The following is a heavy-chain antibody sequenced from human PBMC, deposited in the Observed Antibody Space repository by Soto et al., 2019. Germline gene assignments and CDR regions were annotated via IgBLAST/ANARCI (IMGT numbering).Heavy chain of an antibody. Sequence: EVQLLESGGGLVQPGGSLRLSCAVSGFTFSSYAMSWVRQAPGKGLEWVSAISGSGGSTYYADSVKGRFTISRDNSKNTLYLQMNSLRGEDTAVYFCAKDRAYAYYWYSDLWGRGTLVTVSS. CDR3: AKDRAYAYYWYSDL. CDR2: ISGSGGST. D-gene: IGHD3-10*01. J-gene: IGHJ2*01. CDR1: GFTFSSYA. V-gene: IGHV3-23*01.